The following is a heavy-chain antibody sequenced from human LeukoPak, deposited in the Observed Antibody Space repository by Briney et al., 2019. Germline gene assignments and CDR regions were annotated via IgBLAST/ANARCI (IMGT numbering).Heavy chain of an antibody. CDR2: INESGDKT. CDR3: ANSLRSSRDY. J-gene: IGHJ4*02. V-gene: IGHV3-23*01. CDR1: GFTFINYA. Sequence: PGGSLRLSCAASGFTFINYAMTWVRQAPGKGLKWISAINESGDKTYYADSVKGRFTISRDNSKNTLYLQMNSLRAEDTAVYYCANSLRSSRDYWGQGTLVTVSS.